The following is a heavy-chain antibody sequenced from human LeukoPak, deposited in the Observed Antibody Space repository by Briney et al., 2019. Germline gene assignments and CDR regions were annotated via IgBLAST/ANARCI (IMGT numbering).Heavy chain of an antibody. CDR2: IYTSGST. Sequence: PSETLSLTCTVSGGSISSGSYYWSWIRQPAGKGLEWIGRIYTSGSTNYNPSLKSRVTISVDTSKNQFSLKLSSVTAADTAVYYCARVNPTVTPDYYYYMDVWGKGTTVTISS. D-gene: IGHD4-17*01. CDR1: GGSISSGSYY. CDR3: ARVNPTVTPDYYYYMDV. V-gene: IGHV4-61*02. J-gene: IGHJ6*03.